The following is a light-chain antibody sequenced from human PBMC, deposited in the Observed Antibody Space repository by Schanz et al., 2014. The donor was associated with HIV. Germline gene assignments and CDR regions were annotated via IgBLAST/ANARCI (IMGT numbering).Light chain of an antibody. CDR1: QSVSNNY. CDR3: QQRNNWPLT. J-gene: IGKJ4*01. Sequence: DIVLTQSPGTLSLSPGERATLSCRASQSVSNNYLAWYQQKHGQAPRLLIYGASSRATGIPDRFSGSGSGTDFTLTISSLEPEDSAVYYCQQRNNWPLTFGGGTKVQIK. V-gene: IGKV3D-20*02. CDR2: GAS.